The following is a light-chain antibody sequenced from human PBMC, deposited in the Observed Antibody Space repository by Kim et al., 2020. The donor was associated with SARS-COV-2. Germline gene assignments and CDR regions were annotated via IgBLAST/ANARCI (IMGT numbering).Light chain of an antibody. CDR2: GAS. Sequence: ASVGDRVTITCRASQSISNYLDWYQQKPGKAPKRLIYGASSLQSGVPSRFSGSGSGTEFTLTISSLQPEDFATYYCQQNNSNPPTFGQGTRLDIK. CDR3: QQNNSNPPT. CDR1: QSISNY. V-gene: IGKV1-17*01. J-gene: IGKJ1*01.